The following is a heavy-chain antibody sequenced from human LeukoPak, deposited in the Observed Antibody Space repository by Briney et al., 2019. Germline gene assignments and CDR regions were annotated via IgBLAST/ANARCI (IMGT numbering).Heavy chain of an antibody. J-gene: IGHJ4*02. V-gene: IGHV5-51*01. CDR1: GFSFTNYW. Sequence: GESLKISCKISGFSFTNYWIAWVRQMPGKGLEYMGIIYPADSNTRYSPSFQGQVTSSADKSITTAYLQWSSLRASDTAMYFCARSLGGDYLDYWGQGTLVTVS. CDR2: IYPADSNT. D-gene: IGHD3-16*01. CDR3: ARSLGGDYLDY.